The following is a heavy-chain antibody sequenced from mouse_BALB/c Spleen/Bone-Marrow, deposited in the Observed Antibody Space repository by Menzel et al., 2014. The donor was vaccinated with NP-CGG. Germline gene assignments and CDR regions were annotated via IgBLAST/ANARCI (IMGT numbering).Heavy chain of an antibody. CDR1: GFNIKDTY. Sequence: EVKLQESGAELVKPGASVKLSCTASGFNIKDTYMHWVKQRPEQGLEWIGRIVLANGNTKYDPKFQDKATITADTSSNTAYLQLSSLTSEDTAVYYCAPYYYGSSLFAYWGQGTLVTVSA. V-gene: IGHV14-3*02. J-gene: IGHJ3*01. CDR2: IVLANGNT. CDR3: APYYYGSSLFAY. D-gene: IGHD1-1*01.